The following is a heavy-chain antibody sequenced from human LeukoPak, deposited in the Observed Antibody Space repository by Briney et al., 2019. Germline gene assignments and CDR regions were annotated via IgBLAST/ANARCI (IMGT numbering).Heavy chain of an antibody. Sequence: SVKVSCKASGGTFSSYTISWVRQAPGQGLEWMGRFIPILGIANYAQKFQGRVTITADKSTSTAYMELSSLRSEDTAVYYCAGAAYNWNDYYYYGMDVWGQRTTVTVSS. CDR2: FIPILGIA. CDR1: GGTFSSYT. J-gene: IGHJ6*02. V-gene: IGHV1-69*02. CDR3: AGAAYNWNDYYYYGMDV. D-gene: IGHD1-20*01.